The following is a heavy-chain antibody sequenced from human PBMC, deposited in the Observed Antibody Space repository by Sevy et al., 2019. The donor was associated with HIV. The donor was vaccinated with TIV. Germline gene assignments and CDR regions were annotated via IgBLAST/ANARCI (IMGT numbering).Heavy chain of an antibody. CDR1: GGSISGNC. CDR2: IYNSGST. D-gene: IGHD1-26*01. Sequence: SETLSLTCSVSGGSISGNCWTWIRQPPGKGLEWIGYIYNSGSTNSNPALKSRVSISLDTSKNQFSLRLNSVTAADTAVYYCASGSGSYYDAFHIWGQGTMVTVSS. CDR3: ASGSGSYYDAFHI. V-gene: IGHV4-59*01. J-gene: IGHJ3*02.